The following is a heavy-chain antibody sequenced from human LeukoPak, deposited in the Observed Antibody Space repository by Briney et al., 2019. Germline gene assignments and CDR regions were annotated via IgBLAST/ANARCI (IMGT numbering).Heavy chain of an antibody. J-gene: IGHJ2*01. V-gene: IGHV3-23*01. CDR3: ARNKRYFDL. Sequence: GGSLRLSCAASGFTFSNSAMAWVRQAPGKGLEWVSSISASGTNRYFADSVKGRFAISRDNSKNTVYLEMNSVRAEDTAVYYCARNKRYFDLWGRGTLVTVSS. CDR1: GFTFSNSA. D-gene: IGHD1/OR15-1a*01. CDR2: ISASGTNR.